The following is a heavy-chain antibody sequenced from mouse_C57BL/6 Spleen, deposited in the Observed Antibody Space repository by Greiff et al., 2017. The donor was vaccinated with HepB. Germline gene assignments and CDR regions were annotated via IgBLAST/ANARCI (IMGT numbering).Heavy chain of an antibody. CDR1: GYAFSSSW. D-gene: IGHD4-1*01. V-gene: IGHV1-82*01. CDR2: IYPGDGDT. J-gene: IGHJ3*01. CDR3: ASQIPNWETY. Sequence: QVQLQQSGPELVKPGASVKISCKASGYAFSSSWMNWVKQRPGKGLEWIGRIYPGDGDTNYNGKFKGKATLTADKSSSTAYMQLSSLTSEDSAVYFCASQIPNWETYWGQGTLVTVSA.